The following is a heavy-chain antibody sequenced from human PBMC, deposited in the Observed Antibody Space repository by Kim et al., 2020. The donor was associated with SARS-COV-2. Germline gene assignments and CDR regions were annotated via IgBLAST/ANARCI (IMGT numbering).Heavy chain of an antibody. CDR3: ARVRGEQLVGAWFDY. V-gene: IGHV3-11*05. J-gene: IGHJ4*02. D-gene: IGHD6-6*01. Sequence: GGSLRLSCAASGFTFSDYYMSWIRQAPGKGLEWVSYISSSSSYTNYADSVKGRFTISRDNAKNSLYLQMNSLRAEDTAVYYCARVRGEQLVGAWFDYWGQGTLVTVSS. CDR2: ISSSSSYT. CDR1: GFTFSDYY.